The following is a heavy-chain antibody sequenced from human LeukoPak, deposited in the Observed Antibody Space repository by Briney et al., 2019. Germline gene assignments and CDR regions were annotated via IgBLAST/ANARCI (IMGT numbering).Heavy chain of an antibody. CDR3: ATNIAVAGLGAFDI. D-gene: IGHD6-19*01. CDR2: IIPIFGTA. Sequence: SVKVSCKASGGTFSSYAISWVRQAPGQGLEWMGGIIPIFGTANYAQKFQGRVTITADESTSTAYMELSSLRSEDTAVYYCATNIAVAGLGAFDIWGQGTTVTVSS. V-gene: IGHV1-69*13. CDR1: GGTFSSYA. J-gene: IGHJ3*02.